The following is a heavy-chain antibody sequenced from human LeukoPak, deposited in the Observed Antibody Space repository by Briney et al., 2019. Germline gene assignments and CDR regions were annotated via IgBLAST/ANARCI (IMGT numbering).Heavy chain of an antibody. V-gene: IGHV4-30-4*08. CDR3: VRVGSSWYHYFDY. J-gene: IGHJ4*02. CDR1: GGSISGDDDY. CDR2: INHSGNT. Sequence: KPSQTLSLTCSVSGGSISGDDDYWSWIRQPPGKGLEWIGYINHSGNTYYIPSLRSRGTISIDTSKNQFSLELSSVTAADTAVYYCVRVGSSWYHYFDYWGQGTLVTVSS. D-gene: IGHD6-13*01.